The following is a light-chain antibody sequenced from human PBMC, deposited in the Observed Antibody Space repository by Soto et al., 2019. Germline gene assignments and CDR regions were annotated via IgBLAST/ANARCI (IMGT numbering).Light chain of an antibody. J-gene: IGLJ3*02. V-gene: IGLV2-14*01. CDR3: SSFTSINTWV. CDR1: SSDVGGYNY. CDR2: EVS. Sequence: QSALTQPASVSGSPGQSITISCTGTSSDVGGYNYVSWYQQHPGKAPKLMIYEVSNRPSGVSNRFSGSKSGNTASLTISGLQXEDEAXYYCSSFTSINTWVFGGGTKLTVL.